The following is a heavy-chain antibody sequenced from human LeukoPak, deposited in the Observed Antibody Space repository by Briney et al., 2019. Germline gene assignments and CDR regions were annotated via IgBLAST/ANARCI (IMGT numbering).Heavy chain of an antibody. CDR1: GFTFSTYE. V-gene: IGHV3-48*03. D-gene: IGHD6-13*01. CDR2: IISRGSSI. Sequence: GGCLRLSCAASGFTFSTYEMDWVRQAPGKELEWVSYIISRGSSIYYADSVKGRFTISRDNAKNSLYLQMSSLRVEDTAVYYCARGAAGGDFDYWGQGTLVTVSS. CDR3: ARGAAGGDFDY. J-gene: IGHJ4*02.